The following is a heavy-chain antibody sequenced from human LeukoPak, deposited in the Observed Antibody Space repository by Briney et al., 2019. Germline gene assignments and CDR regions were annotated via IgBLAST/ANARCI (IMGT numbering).Heavy chain of an antibody. CDR1: GFTFSSYA. D-gene: IGHD6-13*01. Sequence: GGSLRLSCAASGFTFSSYAMHWVRQAPGKGLEWVAVISYDGSNKYYADSVKGRFTISRDNAKNSLYLQMNSLRAEDTAVYYCARESIAAAGKRGYNWFDPWGQGTLVTVSS. J-gene: IGHJ5*02. V-gene: IGHV3-30-3*01. CDR3: ARESIAAAGKRGYNWFDP. CDR2: ISYDGSNK.